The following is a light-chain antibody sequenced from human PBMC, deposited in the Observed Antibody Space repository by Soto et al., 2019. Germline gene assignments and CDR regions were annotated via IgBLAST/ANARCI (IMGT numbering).Light chain of an antibody. CDR1: HSISSW. J-gene: IGKJ2*01. CDR2: DAS. Sequence: DIQMTQSPSTLSASVGDRVTITCRASHSISSWLAWYQQKPGKAPNLLIYDASTLESGVPSRFSGSGSGTEFTLTLSSLQPEDFATYYCQQYKTYSTFGQGTKLEIK. V-gene: IGKV1-5*01. CDR3: QQYKTYST.